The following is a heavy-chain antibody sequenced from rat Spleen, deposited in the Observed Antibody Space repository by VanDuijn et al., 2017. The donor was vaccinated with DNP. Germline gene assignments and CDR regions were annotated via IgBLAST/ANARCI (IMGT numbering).Heavy chain of an antibody. J-gene: IGHJ3*01. CDR3: TKPASYGGFWFAH. CDR1: GVTFSDFN. V-gene: IGHV5-7*01. CDR2: ILFDGSVT. D-gene: IGHD1-11*01. Sequence: EVRLVESGGGLVQPGRSLKLSCAAAGVTFSDFNMAWVRQVPKKGLEWVATILFDGSVTYYGDSVKGRFTISRDNEKSTLYLQMDSLRSEDTATYYCTKPASYGGFWFAHWGQGTLVTVSS.